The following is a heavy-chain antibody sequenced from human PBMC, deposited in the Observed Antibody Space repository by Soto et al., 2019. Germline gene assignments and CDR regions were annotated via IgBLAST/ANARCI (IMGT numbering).Heavy chain of an antibody. J-gene: IGHJ6*02. CDR2: INPNSGGT. Sequence: ASVKVSCKASGYTFTGYYMHWVRQAPGQGLEWMGWINPNSGGTNYAQKFQGRVTMTRDTSISTAYMELSRLRSDDTAVYYCARGGVQAAIYYSGMDVWGQGTTVTVSS. D-gene: IGHD2-2*01. CDR1: GYTFTGYY. V-gene: IGHV1-2*02. CDR3: ARGGVQAAIYYSGMDV.